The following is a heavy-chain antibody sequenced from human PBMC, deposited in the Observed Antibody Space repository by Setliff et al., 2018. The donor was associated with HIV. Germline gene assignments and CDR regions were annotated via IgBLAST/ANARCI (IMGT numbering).Heavy chain of an antibody. CDR1: GYTFTGYY. V-gene: IGHV1-69-2*01. CDR2: VYPEDGQT. D-gene: IGHD3-9*01. Sequence: ASVKVSCKASGYTFTGYYIHWVRQAPGKGLEWMGLVYPEDGQTIYTEKFQGRVTMTADTSTGTTYIQLSGLRFEDTAVYYCARSPYFDVLTGYGALDHWGQGSLVTVSS. J-gene: IGHJ4*02. CDR3: ARSPYFDVLTGYGALDH.